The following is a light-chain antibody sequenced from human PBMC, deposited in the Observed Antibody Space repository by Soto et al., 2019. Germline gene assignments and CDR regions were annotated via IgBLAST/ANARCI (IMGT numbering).Light chain of an antibody. V-gene: IGKV1-5*03. CDR1: QSISSW. CDR2: RAS. CDR3: QQYETYWT. J-gene: IGKJ1*01. Sequence: DIKISQSPSTLSASVGDRVTLTCRASQSISSWLAWYQQKPGKAPKLLIYRASILESGVPSRFSGSGFGTEFTLTISNLQPDDFATYHCQQYETYWTFAQRAKV.